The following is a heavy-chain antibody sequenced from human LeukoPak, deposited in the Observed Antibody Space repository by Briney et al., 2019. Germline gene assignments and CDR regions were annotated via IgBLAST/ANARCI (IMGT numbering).Heavy chain of an antibody. D-gene: IGHD6-13*01. V-gene: IGHV3-33*05. Sequence: GESLKISCKGSGYSFTSYWMSWVRQAPGKGLEWVAVISYDGSNKYYADSVKGRFTISRDNSKNTLYLQMNSLRAEDTAVYYCARDLGGSSWSLRAFDIWGQGTMVTVSS. CDR3: ARDLGGSSWSLRAFDI. CDR1: GYSFTSYW. J-gene: IGHJ3*02. CDR2: ISYDGSNK.